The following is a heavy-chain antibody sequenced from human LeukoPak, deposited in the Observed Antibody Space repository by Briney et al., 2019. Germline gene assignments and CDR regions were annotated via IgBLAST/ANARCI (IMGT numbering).Heavy chain of an antibody. CDR3: AKEGYARGRTYFDY. Sequence: GGSLRLSCAASGFTFDDYAMHWVRQAPGKGLEWVSLISGDGGSTYYADSVKGRFTISRDNSKNSLYLQMNSLRTEDTALYYCAKEGYARGRTYFDYWGQGTLVTASS. V-gene: IGHV3-43*02. CDR2: ISGDGGST. J-gene: IGHJ4*02. CDR1: GFTFDDYA. D-gene: IGHD5-12*01.